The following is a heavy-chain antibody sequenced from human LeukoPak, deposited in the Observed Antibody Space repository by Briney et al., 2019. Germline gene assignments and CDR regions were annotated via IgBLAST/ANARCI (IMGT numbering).Heavy chain of an antibody. V-gene: IGHV3-53*01. CDR1: GFTVGSIY. J-gene: IGHJ4*02. D-gene: IGHD2-15*01. CDR3: AKTPYLYCSGGSCYADY. Sequence: GGSLRLSCAASGFTVGSIYMNWVRQAPGKGLEWVSVIYSGGTTFYRDSVKGRFTISRDNSKNTLYLQMNSLRAEDTAVYYCAKTPYLYCSGGSCYADYWGQGTLVTVSS. CDR2: IYSGGTT.